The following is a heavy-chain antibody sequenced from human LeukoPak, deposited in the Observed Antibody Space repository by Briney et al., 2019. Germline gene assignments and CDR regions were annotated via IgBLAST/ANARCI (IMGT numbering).Heavy chain of an antibody. V-gene: IGHV3-30*18. Sequence: PGGSPRLSCAASGFSFISYGMHWVRQAPGKGLEWVGVISDDGRRKDYADSVKGRFTISRDNSKDTLYLQMNSLRAEDTAVYYCAKRPSDYGDYVSYFDYWGQGTLVTVSP. D-gene: IGHD4-17*01. CDR1: GFSFISYG. J-gene: IGHJ4*02. CDR3: AKRPSDYGDYVSYFDY. CDR2: ISDDGRRK.